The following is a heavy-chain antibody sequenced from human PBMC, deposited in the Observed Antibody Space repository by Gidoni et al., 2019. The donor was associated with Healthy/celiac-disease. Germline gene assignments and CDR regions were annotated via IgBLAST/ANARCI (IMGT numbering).Heavy chain of an antibody. CDR1: GGSFSGYY. Sequence: QVQLQQWGAGLLKPSETLSLTCAVYGGSFSGYYWSWIRQPPGKGLEWIGEINHSGSTNYNPSLKSRVTISVDTSKNQFSLKLSSVTAADTAVYYCARVSPFVLMVYAIPHWFDPWGQGTLVTVSS. J-gene: IGHJ5*02. CDR2: INHSGST. V-gene: IGHV4-34*01. CDR3: ARVSPFVLMVYAIPHWFDP. D-gene: IGHD2-8*01.